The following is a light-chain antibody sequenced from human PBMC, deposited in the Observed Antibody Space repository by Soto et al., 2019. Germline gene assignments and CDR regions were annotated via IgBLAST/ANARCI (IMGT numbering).Light chain of an antibody. V-gene: IGKV4-1*01. J-gene: IGKJ1*01. CDR1: QSVLYSSNNKNY. Sequence: DIVMTQSPDSLAVSLGERATINCKSSQSVLYSSNNKNYLAWYQQKPGQPPKLLIYWASTRESVVPDRFSGSGYGTDFTLTISSLQAEDVAVYYCQQYYSTPWTFGQGTKVEIK. CDR3: QQYYSTPWT. CDR2: WAS.